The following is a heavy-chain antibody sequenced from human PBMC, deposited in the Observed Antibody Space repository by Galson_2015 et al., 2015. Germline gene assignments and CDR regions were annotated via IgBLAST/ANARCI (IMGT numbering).Heavy chain of an antibody. V-gene: IGHV3-33*01. D-gene: IGHD6-19*01. Sequence: SLRLSCAASGFTFSSYGMHWARQAPGKGLEWVAVIWYDGSNKYYADSVKGRFTISRDNSKNTLYLQMNSLRAEDTAVYYCARDSSGWGGWFDPWGQGTLVTVSS. CDR1: GFTFSSYG. J-gene: IGHJ5*02. CDR3: ARDSSGWGGWFDP. CDR2: IWYDGSNK.